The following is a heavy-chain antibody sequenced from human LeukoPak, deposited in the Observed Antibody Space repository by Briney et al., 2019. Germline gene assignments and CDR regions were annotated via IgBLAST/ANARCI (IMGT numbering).Heavy chain of an antibody. CDR1: GLTFTDSA. V-gene: IGHV3-73*01. CDR3: TGLQDIVATPFDY. J-gene: IGHJ4*02. D-gene: IGHD5-12*01. Sequence: GGSLRLSCAASGLTFTDSAMHWVRQASGKGLDWVGRIRSKGSGYATAYAASVKGRFTISRDDSKNTVYLQMNSLKTEDTAVYYCTGLQDIVATPFDYWGQGTLVTVSS. CDR2: IRSKGSGYAT.